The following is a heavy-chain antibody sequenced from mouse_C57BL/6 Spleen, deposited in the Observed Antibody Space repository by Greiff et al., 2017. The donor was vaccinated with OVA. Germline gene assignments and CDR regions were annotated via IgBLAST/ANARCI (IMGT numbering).Heavy chain of an antibody. D-gene: IGHD3-2*02. CDR1: GYAFTNYL. J-gene: IGHJ1*03. CDR2: INPGSGGT. Sequence: QVQLKESGAELVRPGTSVKVSCKASGYAFTNYLIEWVKQRPGQGLEWIGVINPGSGGTNYNEKFKGKATLTADKSSSTAYMQLSSLTSEDSAVYFCARATGSDVWYFDVWGTGTTVTVSS. V-gene: IGHV1-54*01. CDR3: ARATGSDVWYFDV.